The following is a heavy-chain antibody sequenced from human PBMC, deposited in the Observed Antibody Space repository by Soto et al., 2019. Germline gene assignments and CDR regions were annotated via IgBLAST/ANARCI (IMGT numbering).Heavy chain of an antibody. V-gene: IGHV4-31*03. Sequence: SETLSLTCTVSGGSISSGGYYWSWIRQHPGKGLGWIGYIYYSGSTYYNPSLKSRVTISVDTSKNQFSLKLSSVTAADTAVYYCARARGGGRDAFDIWGQGTMVTVSS. CDR2: IYYSGST. D-gene: IGHD2-15*01. J-gene: IGHJ3*02. CDR3: ARARGGGRDAFDI. CDR1: GGSISSGGYY.